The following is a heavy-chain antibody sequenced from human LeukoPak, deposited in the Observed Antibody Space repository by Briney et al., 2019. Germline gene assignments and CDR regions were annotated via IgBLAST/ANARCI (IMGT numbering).Heavy chain of an antibody. CDR1: GYIFTSYW. CDR3: ARRWGTYDILTGYYRDQDAFDI. D-gene: IGHD3-9*01. J-gene: IGHJ3*02. CDR2: IYPDDSDI. V-gene: IGHV5-51*01. Sequence: GESLKISCQGSGYIFTSYWIGWVRQMPGKGLEWMGIIYPDDSDISYRPSFQGQVTISVDKSISTAYLQWSSLKASDTAMYYCARRWGTYDILTGYYRDQDAFDIWGQGTMVTVSS.